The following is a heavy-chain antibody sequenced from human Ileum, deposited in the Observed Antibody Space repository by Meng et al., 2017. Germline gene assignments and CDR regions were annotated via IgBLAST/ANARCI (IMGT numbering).Heavy chain of an antibody. CDR2: INHSGNT. D-gene: IGHD6-6*01. J-gene: IGHJ4*02. CDR3: ARGREQQLVRGFGY. CDR1: GGSVSGYD. Sequence: VPPQEGGAGLFEPSETLSLTRAVYGGSVSGYDCSWLRQPPGKGLEWIGEINHSGNTNYTPSLKSRVTLSLDTSKNHFSLNLTSVTAADTAVYYCARGREQQLVRGFGYWGQGTLVTVSS. V-gene: IGHV4-34*01.